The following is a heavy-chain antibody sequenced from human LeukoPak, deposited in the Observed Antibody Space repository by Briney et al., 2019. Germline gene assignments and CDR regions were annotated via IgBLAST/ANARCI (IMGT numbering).Heavy chain of an antibody. J-gene: IGHJ3*02. CDR2: IYSGGST. Sequence: PGGSMRLSCAASGFTVSSNYMSWVRQAPGKGLEWVSVIYSGGSTYYADSVKGRFTISRDNSKNTLYLQINSLRAEDTAVYYCARGGLVPAAARVIGFDIWGQGTMVTVSS. V-gene: IGHV3-66*02. CDR1: GFTVSSNY. CDR3: ARGGLVPAAARVIGFDI. D-gene: IGHD2-2*01.